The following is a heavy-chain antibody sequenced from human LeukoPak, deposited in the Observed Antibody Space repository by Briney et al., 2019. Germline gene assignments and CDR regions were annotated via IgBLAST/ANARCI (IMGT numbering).Heavy chain of an antibody. CDR2: ISSSSSTT. D-gene: IGHD6-13*01. CDR3: ARDLGSSWNNWFDP. Sequence: PGGSLRLSCAASGFTFSSYSMNWVRQAPGKGLEWVSYISSSSSTTYYADSVKGRFTISRDNAKNSLYLQMNSLRAEDRAVYYCARDLGSSWNNWFDPWGQGTLVTVSS. J-gene: IGHJ5*02. V-gene: IGHV3-48*04. CDR1: GFTFSSYS.